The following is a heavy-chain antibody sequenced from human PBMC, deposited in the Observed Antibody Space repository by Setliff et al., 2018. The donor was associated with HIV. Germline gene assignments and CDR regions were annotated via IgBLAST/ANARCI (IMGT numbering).Heavy chain of an antibody. CDR1: GFTFSISD. J-gene: IGHJ4*02. CDR3: ARDYSRYTWNYFDY. CDR2: IGAADDT. Sequence: PGGSLRLSCAASGFTFSISDMHWVRQATGKGLEWVSAIGAADDTYYTDSVKGRFTISRENAKNSLYLQMNSLRAEDTALYYCARDYSRYTWNYFDYWGQGTLVTVSS. D-gene: IGHD1-20*01. V-gene: IGHV3-13*01.